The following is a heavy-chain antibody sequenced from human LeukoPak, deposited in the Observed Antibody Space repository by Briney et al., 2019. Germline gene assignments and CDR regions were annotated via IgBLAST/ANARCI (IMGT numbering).Heavy chain of an antibody. CDR3: ARGIIAAAGIEGTYNWFDP. CDR2: INHSGST. Sequence: PSETLSLTCAVYGGSFSGCYWSWIRQPPGKGLEWIGEINHSGSTNYNPSLKSRVTISVDTSKNQFSLKLSSVTAADTAVYYCARGIIAAAGIEGTYNWFDPWGQGTLVTVSS. V-gene: IGHV4-34*01. J-gene: IGHJ5*02. D-gene: IGHD6-13*01. CDR1: GGSFSGCY.